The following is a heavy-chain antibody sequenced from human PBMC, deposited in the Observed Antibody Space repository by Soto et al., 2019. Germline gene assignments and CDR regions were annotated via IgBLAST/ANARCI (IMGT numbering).Heavy chain of an antibody. J-gene: IGHJ6*02. V-gene: IGHV3-15*07. Sequence: TVRSLRLSSAASWFTFSNAWMNWIRQAPGKGLEWVGRIKSKTDGGTTDYAAPVKGRFTISRDDSKNTLYLQMNSLKTEDTAVYYCSSGRIWFGARELCDYCCYYGMDVWGQGTTVTV. CDR2: IKSKTDGGTT. CDR3: SSGRIWFGARELCDYCCYYGMDV. CDR1: WFTFSNAW. D-gene: IGHD3-10*01.